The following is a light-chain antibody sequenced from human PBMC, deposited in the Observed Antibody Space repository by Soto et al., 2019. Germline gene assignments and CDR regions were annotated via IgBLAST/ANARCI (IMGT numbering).Light chain of an antibody. CDR2: RNN. CDR1: SSNTGSNY. J-gene: IGLJ1*01. CDR3: AAWDESRSGFV. V-gene: IGLV1-47*01. Sequence: QSALTQPPSASGAPGQRVTISCSGSSSNTGSNYVYWYQQLPGTAPKLLIYRNNQRPSGVPDRFSGSKSGTSASLAISGLRSEDEADYSCAAWDESRSGFVFGTGTKVTVL.